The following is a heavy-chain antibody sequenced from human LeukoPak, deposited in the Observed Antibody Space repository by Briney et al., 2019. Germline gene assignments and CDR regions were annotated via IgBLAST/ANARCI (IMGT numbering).Heavy chain of an antibody. CDR2: IDPNGGDT. CDR3: ARAHPGLIYFGSL. V-gene: IGHV1-2*02. Sequence: RASVTVSCKASGYSFTGYYMNWVRQAPGQGLEWMGWIDPNGGDTSLAQKFQGRVTLTRDTSISTAYMELSRLRSDDTALYYCARAHPGLIYFGSLWGQGTLVTVSS. D-gene: IGHD3-10*01. CDR1: GYSFTGYY. J-gene: IGHJ4*02.